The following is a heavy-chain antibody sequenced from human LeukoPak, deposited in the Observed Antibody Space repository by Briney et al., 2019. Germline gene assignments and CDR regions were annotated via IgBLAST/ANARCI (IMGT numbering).Heavy chain of an antibody. V-gene: IGHV4-34*01. CDR1: GGSFSGYY. D-gene: IGHD4-23*01. J-gene: IGHJ4*02. CDR2: INHSGST. Sequence: SETLSLTCVVYGGSFSGYYWSWIRQPPGKGLEWIGEINHSGSTNYNPSLKSRVTISVDTSKNQFSLKLSSVTAADTAVYYCARVEVVTNFDYWGQGTLVTVSS. CDR3: ARVEVVTNFDY.